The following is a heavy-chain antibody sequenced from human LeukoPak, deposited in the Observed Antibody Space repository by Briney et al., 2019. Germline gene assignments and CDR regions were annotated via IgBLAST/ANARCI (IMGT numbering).Heavy chain of an antibody. V-gene: IGHV4-38-2*02. CDR2: IYHSGST. CDR1: GYSISSGYY. J-gene: IGHJ3*02. D-gene: IGHD4-11*01. CDR3: ARHDDYSRAFDI. Sequence: SETLSLTCTVSGYSISSGYYWGWIRQPPGKGLEWIGSIYHSGSTYYTPSLKSRVTISVDTSKNQFSLKLRSVTAADTAVYYCARHDDYSRAFDIWGQGTMVTVSS.